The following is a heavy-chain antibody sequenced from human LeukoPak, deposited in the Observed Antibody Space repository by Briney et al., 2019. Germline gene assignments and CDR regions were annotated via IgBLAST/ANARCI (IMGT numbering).Heavy chain of an antibody. J-gene: IGHJ4*02. D-gene: IGHD6-19*01. CDR2: ISYDGSNE. Sequence: GRSLRLSCAASGFTFSIYAMHWVRQAPGKGLEWVAVISYDGSNEYYADSVKGRFTISRDNSKDTLYLQMNSLRAEDTAVYYCARDGAGWSRDYWGQGTLVTVSS. CDR1: GFTFSIYA. V-gene: IGHV3-30-3*01. CDR3: ARDGAGWSRDY.